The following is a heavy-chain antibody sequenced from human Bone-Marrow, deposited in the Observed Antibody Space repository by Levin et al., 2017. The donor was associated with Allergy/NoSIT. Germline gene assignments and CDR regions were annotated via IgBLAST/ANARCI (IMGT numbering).Heavy chain of an antibody. CDR3: ARNQGNGMDV. Sequence: VSGPTLVKPTQTLTLTCTLSGFSVSSTEMRVSWIRQPPGKALEWLARIDWDDEKFYSTSLNTRLTISKDTSKNQVVLSMTNRDPVDSATYYCARNQGNGMDVWGPGTTVTGS. CDR2: IDWDDEK. D-gene: IGHD1-14*01. CDR1: GFSVSSTEMR. V-gene: IGHV2-70*04. J-gene: IGHJ6*02.